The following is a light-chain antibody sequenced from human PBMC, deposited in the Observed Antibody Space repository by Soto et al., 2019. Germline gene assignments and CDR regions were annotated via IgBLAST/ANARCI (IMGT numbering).Light chain of an antibody. Sequence: QSALTQPASVSGSPGQSITISCTGTSGHIGSYNRVSWYQQHQGKAPKLIIYEVTDRPSGVSNRFSGSKSGNTASLTISGLQAEDEAEYYCSSYTNINTRACVFGTGTKLTVL. CDR2: EVT. CDR1: SGHIGSYNR. V-gene: IGLV2-14*01. CDR3: SSYTNINTRACV. J-gene: IGLJ1*01.